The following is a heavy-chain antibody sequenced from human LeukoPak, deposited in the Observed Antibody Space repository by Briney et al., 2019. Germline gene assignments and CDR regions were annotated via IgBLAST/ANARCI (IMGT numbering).Heavy chain of an antibody. CDR3: ARDWPGITMVRGRDDAFDI. Sequence: ASVNVSCKASGYTFTSYGISWVRQAPGQGLEWMGWISAYNGNTNYAQKLQGRVTMTTDTSTSTAYMELRSLRSDDTAVYYCARDWPGITMVRGRDDAFDIWGQGTMVTVSS. D-gene: IGHD3-10*01. CDR2: ISAYNGNT. CDR1: GYTFTSYG. V-gene: IGHV1-18*01. J-gene: IGHJ3*02.